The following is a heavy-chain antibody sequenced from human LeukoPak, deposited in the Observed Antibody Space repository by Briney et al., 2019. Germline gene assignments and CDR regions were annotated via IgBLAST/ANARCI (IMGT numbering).Heavy chain of an antibody. Sequence: SVKLSCKASGGTFSSYAISWVRQAPGQGLEWMGRIIPILGIANYAQKFQGRVTITADKSTSTASMELSSLRSEDTAVYYCARTPWGKVAPRGWVVPWFDPWGQGTLVTVSS. J-gene: IGHJ5*02. V-gene: IGHV1-69*04. CDR2: IIPILGIA. D-gene: IGHD1-26*01. CDR3: ARTPWGKVAPRGWVVPWFDP. CDR1: GGTFSSYA.